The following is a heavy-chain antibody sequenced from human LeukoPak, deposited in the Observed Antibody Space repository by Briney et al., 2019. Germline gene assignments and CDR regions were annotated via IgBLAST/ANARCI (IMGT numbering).Heavy chain of an antibody. V-gene: IGHV3-30*18. D-gene: IGHD2-2*01. CDR3: AKDHPIVVVPAAPWFDP. Sequence: AGGCLRLSCAAAGFTFSSHGMQGVRQAPGKGREGGAVISYDGSNKYYADSVKGRFTISRDNSKNTLYLQMNSLSAEDTAVYYCAKDHPIVVVPAAPWFDPWGQGTLVTVSS. CDR1: GFTFSSHG. CDR2: ISYDGSNK. J-gene: IGHJ5*02.